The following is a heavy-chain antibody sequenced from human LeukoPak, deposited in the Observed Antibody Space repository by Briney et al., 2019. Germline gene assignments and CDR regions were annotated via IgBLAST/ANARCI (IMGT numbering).Heavy chain of an antibody. Sequence: GGSLRLSCAASGFTFSSYGMHWVRQAPGKGLEWVAVISYDGSNKYYADSVKGRFTISRDNSKNTLYLQMNNLRAEDTAVYYCAKGLRSFYYDSSGYYGPFDYWGQGTLVTVSS. D-gene: IGHD3-22*01. J-gene: IGHJ4*02. CDR1: GFTFSSYG. CDR3: AKGLRSFYYDSSGYYGPFDY. CDR2: ISYDGSNK. V-gene: IGHV3-30*18.